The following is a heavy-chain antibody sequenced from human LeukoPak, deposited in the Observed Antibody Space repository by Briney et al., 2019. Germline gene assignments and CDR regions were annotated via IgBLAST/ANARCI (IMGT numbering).Heavy chain of an antibody. Sequence: PGGSLRVSCAASGFTFNNYALSWVRQAPGKGLEWVSAISDSGGSTYYADSVKGRFTISRDNSQNTLYLQMNSLRAEDTAVYYCAKGDGYNVDNWIAAWGQGTLVTVSS. CDR1: GFTFNNYA. CDR3: AKGDGYNVDNWIAA. V-gene: IGHV3-23*01. CDR2: ISDSGGST. J-gene: IGHJ5*02. D-gene: IGHD5-24*01.